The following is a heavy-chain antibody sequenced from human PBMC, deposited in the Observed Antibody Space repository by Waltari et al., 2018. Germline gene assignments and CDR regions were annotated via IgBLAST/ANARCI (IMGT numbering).Heavy chain of an antibody. CDR2: VDPEDGET. CDR1: GYTFTDYY. J-gene: IGHJ4*02. CDR3: ATAEGVVDRDY. Sequence: GYTFTDYYMHWVQQAPGKGLEWMGRVDPEDGETIYAEKFQGRVTITADTSTDTAYMELSSLRSEDTAVYYCATAEGVVDRDYWGQGTLVTVSS. D-gene: IGHD2-15*01. V-gene: IGHV1-69-2*01.